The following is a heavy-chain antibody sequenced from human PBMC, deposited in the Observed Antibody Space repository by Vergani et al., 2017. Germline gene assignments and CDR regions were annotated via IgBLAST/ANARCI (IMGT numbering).Heavy chain of an antibody. J-gene: IGHJ6*03. CDR2: IHYSGST. V-gene: IGHV4-59*01. D-gene: IGHD6-19*01. CDR3: ARVSAQRGCYYYYMDV. CDR1: GGSISSYY. Sequence: QVQLQESGPGLVKPSETLSLTCSVSGGSISSYYWSWIRQPPGKGLEWIGYIHYSGSTNYNPSLNRRVTISVDTSKKQFSLKLSSVTAADTAVYYCARVSAQRGCYYYYMDVWGKGTTVTVSS.